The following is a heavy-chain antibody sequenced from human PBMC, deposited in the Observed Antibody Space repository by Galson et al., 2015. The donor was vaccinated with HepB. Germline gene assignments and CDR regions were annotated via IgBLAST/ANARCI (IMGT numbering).Heavy chain of an antibody. J-gene: IGHJ6*02. CDR3: AYGSDV. CDR1: GDSVTSNSAA. Sequence: CAISGDSVTSNSAAWNWIRQSPSRGLEWLGRTYFRSKWHNDYGISVKSRISINADTSENQFSLHLRSVTPEDTAVYYCAYGSDVWGQGTTVIVSS. V-gene: IGHV6-1*01. CDR2: TYFRSKWHN.